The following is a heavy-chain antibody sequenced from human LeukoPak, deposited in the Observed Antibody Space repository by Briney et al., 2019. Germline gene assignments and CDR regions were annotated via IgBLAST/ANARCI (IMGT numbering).Heavy chain of an antibody. J-gene: IGHJ4*02. CDR1: GGSLSGYY. D-gene: IGHD5-24*01. V-gene: IGHV4-34*01. Sequence: LETLSLTCAVYGGSLSGYYWSWIRQAPGKGLEWIGEINHSGSTNYSPSLKSRVAISIDTSMNQFSLNLSAVTAADTAVYYCARGGNYYFDYWGQGTLVTVSS. CDR3: ARGGNYYFDY. CDR2: INHSGST.